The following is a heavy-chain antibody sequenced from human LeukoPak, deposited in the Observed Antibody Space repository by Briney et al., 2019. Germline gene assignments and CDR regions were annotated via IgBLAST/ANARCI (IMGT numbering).Heavy chain of an antibody. D-gene: IGHD2-2*01. CDR2: IKPNSGGT. J-gene: IGHJ4*02. CDR3: ARDYCSGTSCFDY. CDR1: GYTFTGYY. Sequence: GASVTVSCKASGYTFTGYYMHWVRQAPGQGLEWMGWIKPNSGGTKYAQKFQGRVTITRDTSISPAYMELSSLRSDDTAVYFCARDYCSGTSCFDYWGQGTLVTVSS. V-gene: IGHV1-2*02.